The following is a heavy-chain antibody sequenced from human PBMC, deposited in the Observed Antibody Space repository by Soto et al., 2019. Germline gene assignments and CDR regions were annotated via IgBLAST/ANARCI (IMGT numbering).Heavy chain of an antibody. CDR2: INHSGST. Sequence: QVQLQQWGAGLLKPSETLSLTCAVYGGSFGGYYWSWIRQPPGKGLEWIGEINHSGSTNYNPSLKSRVTISVDTSKNQFSLKLSSVTAADTAVYYCARDKFPAMVRGVNVGFQHWGQGTLVTVSS. V-gene: IGHV4-34*01. J-gene: IGHJ1*01. CDR3: ARDKFPAMVRGVNVGFQH. CDR1: GGSFGGYY. D-gene: IGHD3-10*01.